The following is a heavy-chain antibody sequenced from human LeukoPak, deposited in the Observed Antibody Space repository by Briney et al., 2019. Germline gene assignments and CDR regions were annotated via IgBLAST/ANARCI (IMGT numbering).Heavy chain of an antibody. Sequence: ASVKVSCKASVHTFTGYYMHWVRQAPGQGLEWMGWINPNSGGTNYAQKFQGRVTMTRDTSISTAYMELSRLRSDDTAVYYCARARGYYDSSGYYCPLGYWGQGTLVTVSS. J-gene: IGHJ4*02. CDR2: INPNSGGT. V-gene: IGHV1-2*02. CDR1: VHTFTGYY. CDR3: ARARGYYDSSGYYCPLGY. D-gene: IGHD3-22*01.